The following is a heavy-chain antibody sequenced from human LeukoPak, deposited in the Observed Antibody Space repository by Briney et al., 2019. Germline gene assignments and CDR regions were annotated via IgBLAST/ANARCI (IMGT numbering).Heavy chain of an antibody. Sequence: SEALSLTCTVSGGSISSYYWSWIRQPPGKGLEWMGNIYYSGSTNYNSSLKSRVTISVDTSKNQISLKLRSVTAADTAVYYCARKGVSDLYYFDSWGQGTLVTVSS. D-gene: IGHD3-16*01. J-gene: IGHJ4*02. CDR3: ARKGVSDLYYFDS. CDR2: IYYSGST. CDR1: GGSISSYY. V-gene: IGHV4-59*08.